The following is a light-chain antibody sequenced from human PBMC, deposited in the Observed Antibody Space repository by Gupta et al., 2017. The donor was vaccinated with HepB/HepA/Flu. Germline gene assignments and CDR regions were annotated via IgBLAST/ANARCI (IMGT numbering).Light chain of an antibody. CDR1: QTVWDSQ. V-gene: IGKV3-20*01. CDR2: AIS. J-gene: IGKJ1*01. Sequence: EIVLTQSPGTLSLSPGERATLSCRTSQTVWDSQLAWYQQKPGQPPRLLIYAISIRATGIPDRVSGSGTGTDFTLTIIRLEPEDFAVYYCQQYDTSTWTFGQGTRVEIK. CDR3: QQYDTSTWT.